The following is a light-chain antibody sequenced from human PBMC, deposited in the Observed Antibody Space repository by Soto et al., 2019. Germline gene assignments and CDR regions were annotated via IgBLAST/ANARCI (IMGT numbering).Light chain of an antibody. J-gene: IGKJ1*01. V-gene: IGKV3-15*01. CDR2: GAS. CDR1: QSVSSI. Sequence: EIVMTQSPATLSVSPGERATLSCMASQSVSSILAWYQQKPGQPPRLLIYGASTRAAGIPARFSGSGSGTEFTLTISSLQSEDFAVYYCQQYDNWPRTFGQGTKVDIK. CDR3: QQYDNWPRT.